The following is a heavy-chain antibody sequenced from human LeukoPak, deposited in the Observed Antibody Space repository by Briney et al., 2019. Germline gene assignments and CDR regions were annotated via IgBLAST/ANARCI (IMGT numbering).Heavy chain of an antibody. Sequence: GGSLRLSCTASGFTFNNFVMTWVRQAPGKGLDWVASINVNGGKTFYADSVKGRCTISRDNSNNTLSLQLHSLKAEDTAVYYCVENLKWTWELHPYDYWGQGALVTVSS. D-gene: IGHD1-26*01. CDR1: GFTFNNFV. J-gene: IGHJ4*02. CDR2: INVNGGKT. V-gene: IGHV3-23*01. CDR3: VENLKWTWELHPYDY.